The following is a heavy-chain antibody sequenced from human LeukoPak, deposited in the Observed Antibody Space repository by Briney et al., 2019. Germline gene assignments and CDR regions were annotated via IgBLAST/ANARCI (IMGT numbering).Heavy chain of an antibody. CDR3: ARGSGWLIDD. CDR2: IKQDGSER. J-gene: IGHJ4*02. Sequence: GGSLRRSCEDSGFSLSRYYMTWVRQAPGKGLEWVANIKQDGSERFYGDSVKGRFTISRDNAKNSLYLQMNSLRVEDTAVYYCARGSGWLIDDWGQGTLVTVSS. D-gene: IGHD6-19*01. CDR1: GFSLSRYY. V-gene: IGHV3-7*04.